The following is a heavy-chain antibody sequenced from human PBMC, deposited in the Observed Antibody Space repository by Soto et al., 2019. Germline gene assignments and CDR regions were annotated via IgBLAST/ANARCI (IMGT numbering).Heavy chain of an antibody. CDR3: ARERYYYDSSGPPPTYGMDV. Sequence: SVKVSCKASGYTFTSYAMHWVRQAPGQRLEWMGGIIPIFGTANYAQKFQGRVTITADESTSTAYMELSSLRSEDTAVYYCARERYYYDSSGPPPTYGMDVWGQGTTVTVSS. V-gene: IGHV1-69*13. CDR1: GYTFTSYA. J-gene: IGHJ6*02. CDR2: IIPIFGTA. D-gene: IGHD3-22*01.